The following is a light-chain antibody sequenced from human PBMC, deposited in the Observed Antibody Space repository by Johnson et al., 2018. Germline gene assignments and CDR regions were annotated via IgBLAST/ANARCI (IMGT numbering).Light chain of an antibody. CDR2: ENN. CDR3: GTWDSSLSAGNV. CDR1: SSNIGNNY. V-gene: IGLV1-51*02. J-gene: IGLJ1*01. Sequence: QSVLTQPHSVSAAPGQKVTISCSGSSSNIGNNYVSWYQQLPGTAPQLLIYENNKRPSGIPDRFSGSKSGTSATLGITGLQTGDEADYYCGTWDSSLSAGNVFGTGTKVTVL.